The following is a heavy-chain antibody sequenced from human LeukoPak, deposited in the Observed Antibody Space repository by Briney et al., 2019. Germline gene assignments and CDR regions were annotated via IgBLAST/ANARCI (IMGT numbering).Heavy chain of an antibody. J-gene: IGHJ3*02. CDR3: AKDRVVSREPAAFDI. Sequence: KPGGSLRLSCAASGFTFSSYSMNWFRQAPGKGLEWVSSIGGTSTSIYYADSVKGRFTISRDNAKNSLYLQMNSLRAEDTAVYYCAKDRVVSREPAAFDIWGQGTMVTVSS. CDR2: IGGTSTSI. V-gene: IGHV3-21*01. CDR1: GFTFSSYS. D-gene: IGHD2-15*01.